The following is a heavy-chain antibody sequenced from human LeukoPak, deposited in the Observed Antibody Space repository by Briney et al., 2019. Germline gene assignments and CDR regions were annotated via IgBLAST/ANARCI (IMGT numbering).Heavy chain of an antibody. Sequence: PGGSLRLSCAASGFTLSSFGTNWVRQAPGKGLEWVSYIGTTTSTIYYADSVKGRFTISRDNAKNSLYLQMNSLRAEDTAVYYCARDRGYCRGTTCQAYYFDSWGQGTLVTVSS. CDR2: IGTTTSTI. V-gene: IGHV3-48*04. D-gene: IGHD2-2*01. CDR3: ARDRGYCRGTTCQAYYFDS. J-gene: IGHJ4*02. CDR1: GFTLSSFG.